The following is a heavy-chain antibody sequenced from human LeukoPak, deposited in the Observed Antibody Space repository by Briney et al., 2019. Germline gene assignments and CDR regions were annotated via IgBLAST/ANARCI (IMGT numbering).Heavy chain of an antibody. CDR3: AKLASDSSGWYHFDY. V-gene: IGHV3-53*01. CDR1: GFTVRSNY. D-gene: IGHD6-19*01. J-gene: IGHJ4*02. Sequence: GGSLRLSCAASGFTVRSNYMGWVRQAPGKGLEWVSIISSASNTDYADSVKGRFTSSRDNFRNTLYLQMNSLTADDTAVYYCAKLASDSSGWYHFDYWGQGALVTVSS. CDR2: ISSASNT.